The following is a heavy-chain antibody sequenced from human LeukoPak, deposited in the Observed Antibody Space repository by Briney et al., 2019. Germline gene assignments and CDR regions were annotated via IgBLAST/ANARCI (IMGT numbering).Heavy chain of an antibody. Sequence: GGSLRLSCAASGFTFSSYGMHWVRQAPGKGLEWVAFIRYDGSNKYYADSVKGRFTISRDNSKNTLYLQMNSLRAEDTAVYYCAKDRCSSTSCYTLIDYWGQGTLVTVSS. CDR2: IRYDGSNK. CDR3: AKDRCSSTSCYTLIDY. CDR1: GFTFSSYG. V-gene: IGHV3-30*02. D-gene: IGHD2-2*02. J-gene: IGHJ4*02.